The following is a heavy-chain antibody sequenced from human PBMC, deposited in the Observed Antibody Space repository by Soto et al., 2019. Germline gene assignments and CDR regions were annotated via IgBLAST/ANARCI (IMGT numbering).Heavy chain of an antibody. Sequence: QVQLVQSGAEVKKPGASVKVSCKASGYTFTSYAIHWVRQAPGQRLEWMGWINAGNGNTKYSQKFQDRVTITRDTSASTAYMAPSSLRSEDTAVYYCARDLGGWPDYWGQGTLVTVSS. D-gene: IGHD6-19*01. V-gene: IGHV1-3*01. J-gene: IGHJ4*02. CDR3: ARDLGGWPDY. CDR2: INAGNGNT. CDR1: GYTFTSYA.